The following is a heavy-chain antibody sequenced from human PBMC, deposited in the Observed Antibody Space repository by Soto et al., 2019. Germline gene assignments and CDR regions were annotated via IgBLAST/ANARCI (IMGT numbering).Heavy chain of an antibody. J-gene: IGHJ6*03. CDR3: ARQGGSSSGFYYYYYYMDV. D-gene: IGHD6-6*01. CDR2: ISYSGST. CDR1: GGSMHSSSYY. Sequence: ETLSLTCTVAGGSMHSSSYYWAWIHQHQGKGLEWIGSISYSGSTYYNPSLKSRVIISIDTSKNQFSLKLTSVTAADTAVYYCARQGGSSSGFYYYYYYMDVWGKGTTVTVSS. V-gene: IGHV4-39*01.